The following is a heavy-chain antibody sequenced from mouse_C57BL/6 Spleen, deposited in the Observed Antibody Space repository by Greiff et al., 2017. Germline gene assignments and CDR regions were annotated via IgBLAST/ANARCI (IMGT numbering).Heavy chain of an antibody. J-gene: IGHJ4*01. CDR3: ARSPIYYYGSSLYYAMDY. V-gene: IGHV5-2*01. Sequence: EVKLMESGGGLVQPGESLKLSCESNEYEFPSHDMSWVRKTPEKRLELVAAINSDGGSTYYPDTMERRFIISRDNTKKTLYLQMSSLRSEDTALYYCARSPIYYYGSSLYYAMDYWGQGTSVTVSS. CDR2: INSDGGST. CDR1: EYEFPSHD. D-gene: IGHD1-1*01.